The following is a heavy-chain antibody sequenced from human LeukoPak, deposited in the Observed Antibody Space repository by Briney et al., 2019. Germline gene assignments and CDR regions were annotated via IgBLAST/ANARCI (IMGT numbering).Heavy chain of an antibody. V-gene: IGHV1-46*01. D-gene: IGHD6-13*01. CDR3: AREIAAAGPWFDP. CDR1: GYTFTSYY. J-gene: IGHJ5*02. Sequence: SVKVSCRASGYTFTSYYMHWVRQAPGQGLEWMGIINPSGGSTSYAQKFQGRVTMTRDTSTSTVYMELSSLRSEDTAVYYCAREIAAAGPWFDPWGQGTLVTVPS. CDR2: INPSGGST.